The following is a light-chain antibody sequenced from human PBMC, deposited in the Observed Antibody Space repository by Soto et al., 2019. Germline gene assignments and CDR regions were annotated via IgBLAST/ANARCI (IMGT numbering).Light chain of an antibody. J-gene: IGKJ1*01. CDR2: GAS. Sequence: EIVLTQSPGTLSLSPGERATLSCRASQSVSSSYLAWYQQKPGQAPRLLIYGASSRATGIPDRFSGSGSGTAFTLTISRLELEDFPVYSCQQYGSSPGTFGQGTKVEIK. CDR1: QSVSSSY. V-gene: IGKV3-20*01. CDR3: QQYGSSPGT.